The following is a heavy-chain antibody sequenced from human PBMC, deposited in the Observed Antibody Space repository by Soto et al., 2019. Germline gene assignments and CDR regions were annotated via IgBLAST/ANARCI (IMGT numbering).Heavy chain of an antibody. Sequence: SGPTLVNPTQTLTLTCTFSGFSLRTSGVGVGWIRQPPGKAPEWLALIYWNDDKRYSPSLKSRLTITKDTSKNQVVLTMTDMDPVDTGTYYCAQRLGSRGSFDYWGQGSLVTVSS. J-gene: IGHJ4*02. CDR3: AQRLGSRGSFDY. D-gene: IGHD6-25*01. CDR1: GFSLRTSGVG. CDR2: IYWNDDK. V-gene: IGHV2-5*01.